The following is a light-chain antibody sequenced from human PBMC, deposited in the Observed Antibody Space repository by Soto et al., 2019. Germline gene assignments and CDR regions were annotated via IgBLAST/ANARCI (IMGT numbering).Light chain of an antibody. CDR2: DAS. CDR3: QQYNSYSRT. CDR1: QRISSW. Sequence: DIQMTQSPSTLSASVGDRVTITCRASQRISSWLAWYQQKPGKAPKLLISDASSLKSGVPSRFSGSGSATEFTLTISSLQLDDFATYYCQQYNSYSRTFGQGTKVDIK. J-gene: IGKJ1*01. V-gene: IGKV1-5*01.